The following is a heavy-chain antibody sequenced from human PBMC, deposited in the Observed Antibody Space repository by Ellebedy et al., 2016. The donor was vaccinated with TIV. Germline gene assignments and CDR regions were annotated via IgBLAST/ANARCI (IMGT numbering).Heavy chain of an antibody. J-gene: IGHJ5*02. D-gene: IGHD2-2*01. Sequence: GESLKISXAASGFTFSSYAMHWVRQAPGKGLEWVSVIYSGGSTYYADSVKGRFTISGDNSKNTLYLQMNSLRAEDTAVYYCARGGDIVVVPAAYKGVNWFDPWGQGTLVTVSS. CDR1: GFTFSSYA. V-gene: IGHV3-53*01. CDR2: IYSGGST. CDR3: ARGGDIVVVPAAYKGVNWFDP.